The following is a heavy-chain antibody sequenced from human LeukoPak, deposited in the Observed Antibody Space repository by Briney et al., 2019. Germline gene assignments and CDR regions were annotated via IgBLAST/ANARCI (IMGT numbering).Heavy chain of an antibody. CDR3: AKDRLLNCRGDCYIFDY. V-gene: IGHV3-23*01. D-gene: IGHD2-21*02. CDR2: ISGSGDST. J-gene: IGHJ4*02. CDR1: GFTLRGYV. Sequence: GGSLRLSCAASGFTLRGYVMNWVRQTPGKGLEWVSSISGSGDSTFYADSVKGRFSISRDNSKNTLYLQVNGLRTEDTAVYYCAKDRLLNCRGDCYIFDYWGQGTVVTVSS.